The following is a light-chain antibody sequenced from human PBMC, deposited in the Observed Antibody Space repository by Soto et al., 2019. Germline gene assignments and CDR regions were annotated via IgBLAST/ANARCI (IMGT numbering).Light chain of an antibody. J-gene: IGLJ1*01. CDR2: EVS. Sequence: SVLTQPASVSGSPGQSITISCTGTSSDVGGYNYVSWYQQHPGKAPELMIYEVSNRPSGVSDRFSGSKSGNTASLIIFGLQAEDEADYYCSSYTSSSAPYVSGTGTKVTVL. CDR1: SSDVGGYNY. CDR3: SSYTSSSAPYV. V-gene: IGLV2-14*01.